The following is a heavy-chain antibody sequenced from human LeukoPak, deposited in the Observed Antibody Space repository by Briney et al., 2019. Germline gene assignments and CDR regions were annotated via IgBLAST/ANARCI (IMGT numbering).Heavy chain of an antibody. J-gene: IGHJ4*02. CDR2: IWYDGSNK. CDR1: GFTFSSYG. Sequence: GRSLRLSCAASGFTFSSYGMHWVRQAPGKGLEWVAVIWYDGSNKYYADSVKGRFTMCRDNSKNTLYLQMNSLRAEDTAVYYCARDAGSYYFDYWGQGTLVTVSS. V-gene: IGHV3-33*01. D-gene: IGHD1-26*01. CDR3: ARDAGSYYFDY.